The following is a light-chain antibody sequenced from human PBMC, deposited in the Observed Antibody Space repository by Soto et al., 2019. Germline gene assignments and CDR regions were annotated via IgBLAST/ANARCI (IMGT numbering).Light chain of an antibody. Sequence: EVVLTQSPATLSLSPGERATLSCRASQSVASYLAWYQQRPGQAPRLLVYDASNRAPGIPARFSGRGSGTDFTLTINSLEPEDFAIYYCQHRANWPLTFGGGTRVELK. V-gene: IGKV3-11*01. CDR3: QHRANWPLT. CDR2: DAS. J-gene: IGKJ4*01. CDR1: QSVASY.